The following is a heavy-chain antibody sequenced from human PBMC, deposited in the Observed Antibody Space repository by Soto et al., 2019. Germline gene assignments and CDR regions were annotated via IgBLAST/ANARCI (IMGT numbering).Heavy chain of an antibody. CDR2: IYYSGTT. Sequence: QVQLQESGPGLVKPSETLSLTCTVSGGSLSPLYWSWIRQPPGKGLEWIGYIYYSGTTNYNASLRSRVTISVDTSKNQFSLNLISVTAADTAVYYCARGGWSMDSWGHGTLVTVSS. J-gene: IGHJ5*01. CDR3: ARGGWSMDS. D-gene: IGHD2-15*01. CDR1: GGSLSPLY. V-gene: IGHV4-59*01.